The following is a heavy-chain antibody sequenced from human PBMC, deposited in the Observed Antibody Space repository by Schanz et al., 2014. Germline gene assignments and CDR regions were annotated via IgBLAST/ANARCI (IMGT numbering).Heavy chain of an antibody. Sequence: QVQLQESGPGLVKPSQTLSLTCTVSGGSIRSGTYYWSWIRQPAGKALEWVGRVFPNGITNYNPSLKSRVPISLAPSKTHFSLTLTSLTAADTAVYYCARDTTWRLDLWGRGTLVTVSS. J-gene: IGHJ2*01. D-gene: IGHD1-1*01. V-gene: IGHV4-61*02. CDR2: VFPNGIT. CDR3: ARDTTWRLDL. CDR1: GGSIRSGTYY.